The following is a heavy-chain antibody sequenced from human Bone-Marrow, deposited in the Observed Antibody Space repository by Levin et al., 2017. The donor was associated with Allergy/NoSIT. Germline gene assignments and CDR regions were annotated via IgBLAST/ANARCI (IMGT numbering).Heavy chain of an antibody. J-gene: IGHJ3*02. Sequence: GASVKVSCKASGYTFTDYFIHWVRLAPGQGLEWMGWINPNSGDTDSSQNFQGTVTMTRDTSISTAYMEVTSLTSNDTALYYCARISSAASDMWGQGTVVTVSS. CDR3: ARISSAASDM. V-gene: IGHV1-2*02. CDR1: GYTFTDYF. D-gene: IGHD6-19*01. CDR2: INPNSGDT.